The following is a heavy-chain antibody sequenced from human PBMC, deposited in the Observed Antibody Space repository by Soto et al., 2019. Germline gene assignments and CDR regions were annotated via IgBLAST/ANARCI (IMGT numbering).Heavy chain of an antibody. D-gene: IGHD2-15*01. CDR3: ARGKGQCSGGSCYGYYYYGMDV. CDR2: INHSGST. V-gene: IGHV4-34*01. Sequence: PSETLSLTCAVYGGSFSGYYWSWIRQPPGKGLEWIGEINHSGSTNYNPSLKSRVTISVDTSKNQFSLKLSSVTAADTAVYYCARGKGQCSGGSCYGYYYYGMDVWGQGTKVTVSS. CDR1: GGSFSGYY. J-gene: IGHJ6*02.